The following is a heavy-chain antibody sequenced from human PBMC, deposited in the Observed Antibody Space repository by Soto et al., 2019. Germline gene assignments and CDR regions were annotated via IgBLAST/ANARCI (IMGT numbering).Heavy chain of an antibody. Sequence: PGGSLRLSCAASGFTFSSYAMSWVRQAPGKGLEWVSAISGSGGSTYYADSVKGRFTISRDNSKNTLYLQMNSLRAEDTAVYYCAKAHRLMIVVVPAAWAPFDYWGQGTLVTVSS. J-gene: IGHJ4*02. CDR3: AKAHRLMIVVVPAAWAPFDY. V-gene: IGHV3-23*01. CDR1: GFTFSSYA. D-gene: IGHD2-2*01. CDR2: ISGSGGST.